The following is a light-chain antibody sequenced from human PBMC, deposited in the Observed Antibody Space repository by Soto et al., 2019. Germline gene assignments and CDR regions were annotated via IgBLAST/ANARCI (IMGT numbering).Light chain of an antibody. CDR2: GAS. J-gene: IGKJ4*01. V-gene: IGKV3-20*01. Sequence: EIVVTQSPGTVSLSPGERATLSCRASQSVSSSYLAWYQQKPGQAPRLLIYGASSRATGIPDRFSGSGSGTDFTLTISRLEPEDFAVYYCQQYGSSLGVTFGGGTKVEIK. CDR1: QSVSSSY. CDR3: QQYGSSLGVT.